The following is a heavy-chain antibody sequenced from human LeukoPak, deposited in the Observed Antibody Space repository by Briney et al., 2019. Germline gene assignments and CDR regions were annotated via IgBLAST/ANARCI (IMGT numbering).Heavy chain of an antibody. Sequence: SETLSLTCAVYGGSFSGYYWSWIRQPPGKGLEWIGEINHSGSTDYNPSLKSRVTISVDTSKNQSSLKLSPVTAADTAVYYCSLRYFGWLGGGGDDAFDIWGQGTMVTVSS. CDR1: GGSFSGYY. J-gene: IGHJ3*02. V-gene: IGHV4-34*01. D-gene: IGHD3-9*01. CDR2: INHSGST. CDR3: SLRYFGWLGGGGDDAFDI.